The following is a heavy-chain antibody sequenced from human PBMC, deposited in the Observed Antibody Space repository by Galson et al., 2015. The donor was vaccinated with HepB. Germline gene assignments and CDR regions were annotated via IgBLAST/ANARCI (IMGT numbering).Heavy chain of an antibody. CDR3: ARGSERYYDSSGYYYEN. Sequence: SVKVSCKASGGTFSSYTISWVRQAPGQGLEWMGRIIPILGIANYAQKFQGRVTITADKSTSTAYMELSSLRSEDTAVYYCARGSERYYDSSGYYYENWGQGTLVTVSS. J-gene: IGHJ4*02. V-gene: IGHV1-69*02. CDR2: IIPILGIA. CDR1: GGTFSSYT. D-gene: IGHD3-22*01.